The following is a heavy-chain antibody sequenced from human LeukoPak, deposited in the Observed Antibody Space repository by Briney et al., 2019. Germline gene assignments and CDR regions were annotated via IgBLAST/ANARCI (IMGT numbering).Heavy chain of an antibody. D-gene: IGHD3-9*01. CDR2: INPNTGGT. CDR3: AITPQYYDILTGYTRGAFDI. CDR1: GYTFTGYY. J-gene: IGHJ3*02. Sequence: GASVEVSCKASGYTFTGYYMHWVRQAPGQGLEWMGWINPNTGGTNYAQKFQGWVTITRNTSISTAYMELSSLRSEDTAVYYCAITPQYYDILTGYTRGAFDIWGQGTMVTVSS. V-gene: IGHV1-2*04.